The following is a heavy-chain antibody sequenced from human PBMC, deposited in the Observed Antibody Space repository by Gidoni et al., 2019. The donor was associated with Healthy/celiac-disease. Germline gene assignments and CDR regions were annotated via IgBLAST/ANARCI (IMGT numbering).Heavy chain of an antibody. Sequence: EVQLVQSGAEVKKPGESLKISCKGSGYRFTSYWIGWVRQMPGKGLEWMGIIYPGDSDTRYSPSFQGQVTISADKSISTAYLQWSSLKASDTAMYYCARHEGYDFWSGYVYYFDYWGQGTLVTVSS. D-gene: IGHD3-3*01. CDR1: GYRFTSYW. CDR3: ARHEGYDFWSGYVYYFDY. J-gene: IGHJ4*02. CDR2: IYPGDSDT. V-gene: IGHV5-51*01.